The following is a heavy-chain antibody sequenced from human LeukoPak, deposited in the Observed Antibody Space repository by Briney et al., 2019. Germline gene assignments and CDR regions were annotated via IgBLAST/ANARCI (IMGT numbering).Heavy chain of an antibody. Sequence: SETLSLTCTVSGGSISSSSYYWGWIRQPPGKGLEWIGSIYYSGSTYYNPSLKSRVTISVDTSKNQFSLELSSVTAADTAVYYCARKVVTASPFQHWGQGTLVTVSS. CDR2: IYYSGST. CDR3: ARKVVTASPFQH. D-gene: IGHD2-21*02. CDR1: GGSISSSSYY. V-gene: IGHV4-39*01. J-gene: IGHJ1*01.